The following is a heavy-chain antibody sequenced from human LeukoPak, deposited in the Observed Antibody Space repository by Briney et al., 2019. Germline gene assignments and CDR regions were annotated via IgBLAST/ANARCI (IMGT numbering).Heavy chain of an antibody. V-gene: IGHV3-43*02. Sequence: RGSLRISCAASGFMFDDYAMHWVRQVSGRGLEWVSLISGDAVSSFYTDSVKGRFTISRDNNNSSLSLQMRRLTTEDTAFYYCVREQFSHTSNYFDNWGQGILVTVSS. D-gene: IGHD1/OR15-1a*01. J-gene: IGHJ4*02. CDR3: VREQFSHTSNYFDN. CDR2: ISGDAVSS. CDR1: GFMFDDYA.